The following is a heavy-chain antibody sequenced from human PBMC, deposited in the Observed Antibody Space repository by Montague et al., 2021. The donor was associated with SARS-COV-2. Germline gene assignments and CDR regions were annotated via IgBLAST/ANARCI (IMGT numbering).Heavy chain of an antibody. J-gene: IGHJ6*02. CDR3: ARVRAVPAAMRIFSLGRSYYGMDG. CDR2: INHSGST. CDR1: GGSFSGYY. V-gene: IGHV4-34*01. D-gene: IGHD2-2*01. Sequence: SETLSLTCAVYGGSFSGYYWSWIRQPPGKGLEWIGEINHSGSTNYNPSLKSRVTISVDTSKNQFSLKLSSVTAADTAVYYCARVRAVPAAMRIFSLGRSYYGMDGWGQGNTVTVSS.